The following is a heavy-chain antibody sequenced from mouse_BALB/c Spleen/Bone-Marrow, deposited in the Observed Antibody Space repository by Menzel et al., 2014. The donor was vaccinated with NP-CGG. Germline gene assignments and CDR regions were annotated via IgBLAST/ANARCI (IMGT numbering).Heavy chain of an antibody. CDR3: ASHYYGSSYWYFDV. Sequence: VQLQQSGPELVKPGASVKISCKASGYSFTGYYMHWVKQSHVKSLEWIGRINPYNGATSYNQNFKDKDSLTVDKFSSTAYMELHSLTSEDSAVYYCASHYYGSSYWYFDVWGAGTTVTVSS. CDR2: INPYNGAT. D-gene: IGHD1-1*01. V-gene: IGHV1-31*01. CDR1: GYSFTGYY. J-gene: IGHJ1*01.